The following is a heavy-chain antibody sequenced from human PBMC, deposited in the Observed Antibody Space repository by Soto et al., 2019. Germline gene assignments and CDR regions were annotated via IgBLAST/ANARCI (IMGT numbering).Heavy chain of an antibody. Sequence: SDALSLPCTGSAGSIRSVDYYWIWIIQPPGKGLEWIGYIYYSGSTSYNASLKSRTSISADPSNNQFSLKLHSLTAADTAVYFCGTMPIVVEPAPMDVWGPGTSVTVSS. J-gene: IGHJ6*02. CDR2: IYYSGST. CDR1: AGSIRSVDYY. V-gene: IGHV4-30-4*02. CDR3: GTMPIVVEPAPMDV. D-gene: IGHD2-2*01.